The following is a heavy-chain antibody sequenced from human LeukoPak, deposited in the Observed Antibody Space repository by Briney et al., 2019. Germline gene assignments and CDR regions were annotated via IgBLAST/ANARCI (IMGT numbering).Heavy chain of an antibody. D-gene: IGHD3-10*01. V-gene: IGHV3-23*01. Sequence: GGSLRLSCAASGFTFPNYAMSWVRQAPGKGLVWVSAISAGGESTYYADSVEGRFVLSRDNSKNTLFLQMNSLRAEDTAVYYCAKGRRDGSGSLLNDLWGRGTLVTVSS. J-gene: IGHJ2*01. CDR1: GFTFPNYA. CDR2: ISAGGEST. CDR3: AKGRRDGSGSLLNDL.